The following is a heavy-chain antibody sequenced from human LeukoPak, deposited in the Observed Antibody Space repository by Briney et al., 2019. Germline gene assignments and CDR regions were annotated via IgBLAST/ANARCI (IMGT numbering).Heavy chain of an antibody. CDR2: IKQDGSQK. D-gene: IGHD2-21*02. CDR1: GFTFSAYW. Sequence: PGGSLRLSCAASGFTFSAYWMSWVRQAPGRGLEWVANIKQDGSQKYDVDSVRGRFTISRDNTKNLLYLQMSALRAEDTAIYYCARGSYCGTDCHYAFDIWGQGTMVTVSS. CDR3: ARGSYCGTDCHYAFDI. V-gene: IGHV3-7*01. J-gene: IGHJ3*02.